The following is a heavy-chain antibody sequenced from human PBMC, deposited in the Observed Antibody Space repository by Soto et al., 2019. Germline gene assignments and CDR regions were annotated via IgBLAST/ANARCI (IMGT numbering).Heavy chain of an antibody. D-gene: IGHD3-3*01. J-gene: IGHJ6*02. CDR1: GGSISSFY. CDR3: ARGSYDFWSLGDYYYGMDV. CDR2: IFYSGNT. Sequence: SETLSLTCTVSGGSISSFYWTWIRQPPGKGLEWIGHIFYSGNTNYNPSLKSRPTISVDTSKIQSSLKLTSVTAADTAVYYCARGSYDFWSLGDYYYGMDVWGQGTTVTVSS. V-gene: IGHV4-59*01.